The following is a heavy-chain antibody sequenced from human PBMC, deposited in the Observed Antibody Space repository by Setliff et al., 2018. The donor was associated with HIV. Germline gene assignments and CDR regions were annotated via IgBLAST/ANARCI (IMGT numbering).Heavy chain of an antibody. J-gene: IGHJ4*02. CDR1: GFMFSDHS. V-gene: IGHV3-48*01. CDR3: VRDQLRWPERWDFDF. CDR2: ISATGTTV. D-gene: IGHD1-26*01. Sequence: GGSLRLSCAASGFMFSDHSFHWVRQAPGEGLEWLSYISATGTTVSYADSVRGRFIISRDSVRNVMYLQMKSLRVEDTALYYCVRDQLRWPERWDFDFWGQGTLVTV.